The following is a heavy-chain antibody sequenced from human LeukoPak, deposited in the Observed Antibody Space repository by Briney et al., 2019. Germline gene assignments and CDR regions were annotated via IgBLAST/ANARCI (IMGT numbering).Heavy chain of an antibody. V-gene: IGHV1-69*05. CDR1: GGTFSSYA. J-gene: IGHJ3*02. D-gene: IGHD7-27*01. CDR2: IIPIFGTA. Sequence: SVKVSWKASGGTFSSYAISWVRQAPGQGLEWMGRIIPIFGTANYAQKFQGRVTITTDESTSTAYMELSSLRSDDTAVYYCAREGMGPGVFDIWGQGTMVTVSS. CDR3: AREGMGPGVFDI.